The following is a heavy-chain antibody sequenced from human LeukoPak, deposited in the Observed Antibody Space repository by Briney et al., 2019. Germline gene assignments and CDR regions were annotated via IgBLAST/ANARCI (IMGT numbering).Heavy chain of an antibody. CDR1: GYTFTSYY. J-gene: IGHJ4*02. D-gene: IGHD1-7*01. CDR3: ARDPSWLTGTTGYFDY. Sequence: ASVKVSCKASGYTFTSYYMHWVRQAPGQGLEWMGIINPSGGSTSYAQKFQGRVTMTRDMSTSTVYMELSSLRSEDTAVYYCARDPSWLTGTTGYFDYWGQGTLVTVSS. CDR2: INPSGGST. V-gene: IGHV1-46*01.